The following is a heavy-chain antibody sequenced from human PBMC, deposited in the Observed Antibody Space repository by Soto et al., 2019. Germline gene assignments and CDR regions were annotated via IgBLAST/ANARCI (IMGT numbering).Heavy chain of an antibody. CDR3: ASGGYCSGGRCYSGPTV. D-gene: IGHD2-15*01. V-gene: IGHV3-13*01. J-gene: IGHJ6*02. Sequence: WGSLRLSCAASGFTFSSYDMRWVRQATGKGLEWVSAIGTAGDTYYPGSVKGRFTISRENAKNSLYLQMNSLRAGDTAVYYCASGGYCSGGRCYSGPTVWGQGTTVTVSS. CDR2: IGTAGDT. CDR1: GFTFSSYD.